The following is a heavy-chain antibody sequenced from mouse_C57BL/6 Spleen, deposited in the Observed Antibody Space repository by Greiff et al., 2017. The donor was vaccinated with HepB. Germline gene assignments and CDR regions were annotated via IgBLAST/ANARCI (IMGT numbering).Heavy chain of an antibody. Sequence: QVHVKQPGAELVKPGASVKLSCKASGYTFTSYWMHWVKQRPGQGLEWIGMIHPNSGSTNYNEKFKSKATLTVDKSSSTAYMQLSSLTSEDSAVYYCARGADWDVNYWGQGTTLTVSS. D-gene: IGHD4-1*01. CDR1: GYTFTSYW. CDR2: IHPNSGST. CDR3: ARGADWDVNY. V-gene: IGHV1-64*01. J-gene: IGHJ2*01.